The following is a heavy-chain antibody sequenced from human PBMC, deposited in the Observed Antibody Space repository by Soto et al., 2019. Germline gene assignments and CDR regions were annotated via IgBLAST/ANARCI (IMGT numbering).Heavy chain of an antibody. Sequence: EVQLLESGGGLVQPGGSLRLSCAASGFTFSSYAMSWVRQAPGKGLEWVSAISAGGGSTYYADSVKGRFTISRDNSKNTLYLQMNSLRAEDTALYYCAKGAAFYYYYGMDVWGQGTTVTVSS. CDR3: AKGAAFYYYYGMDV. V-gene: IGHV3-23*01. CDR2: ISAGGGST. D-gene: IGHD2-15*01. J-gene: IGHJ6*02. CDR1: GFTFSSYA.